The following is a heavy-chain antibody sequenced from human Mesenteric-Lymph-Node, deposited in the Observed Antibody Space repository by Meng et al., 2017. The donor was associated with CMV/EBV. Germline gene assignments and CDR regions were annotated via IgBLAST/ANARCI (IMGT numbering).Heavy chain of an antibody. Sequence: GGSLRLSCAASGFTVSSNYMSWVRQAPGKGLEWVSVIYSGGSTYYADSVKGRFTISRDNAKNSLYLQMNSLRDDDTAVYYCAREAIFGVVMEYYFDYWGQGTLVTVSS. CDR1: GFTVSSNY. CDR3: AREAIFGVVMEYYFDY. CDR2: IYSGGST. J-gene: IGHJ4*02. V-gene: IGHV3-66*01. D-gene: IGHD3-3*01.